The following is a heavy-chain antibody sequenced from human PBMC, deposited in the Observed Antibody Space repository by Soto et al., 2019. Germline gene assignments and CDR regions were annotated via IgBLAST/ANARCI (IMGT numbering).Heavy chain of an antibody. Sequence: QLHLQESGPGLVKPSATLSLTCTVSGGSISSGTYSWGWIRQPPGKGLEWIGNSYFTGNTHYNPSLNIRVTMSVDTSKSQFSLSRSSVTAADMAVYYCARHRTGYSSSWLDYWGQGTLVTVSS. J-gene: IGHJ4*02. CDR2: SYFTGNT. CDR1: GGSISSGTYS. V-gene: IGHV4-39*01. D-gene: IGHD6-13*01. CDR3: ARHRTGYSSSWLDY.